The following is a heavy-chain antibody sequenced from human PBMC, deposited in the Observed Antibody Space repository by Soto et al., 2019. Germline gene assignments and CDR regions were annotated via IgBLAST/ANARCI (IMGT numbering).Heavy chain of an antibody. J-gene: IGHJ6*03. V-gene: IGHV1-69*04. CDR1: GGTFSSYT. CDR3: ARDRTYHGTAAMPYYYYYMDV. Sequence: SVKVSCKASGGTFSSYTISWVRQAPGQGLEWMGRIIPILGIANYAQKFQGRVTITADKSTSTAYMELSSLRSEDTAVYYCARDRTYHGTAAMPYYYYYMDVWGKGTTVTVSS. D-gene: IGHD2-2*01. CDR2: IIPILGIA.